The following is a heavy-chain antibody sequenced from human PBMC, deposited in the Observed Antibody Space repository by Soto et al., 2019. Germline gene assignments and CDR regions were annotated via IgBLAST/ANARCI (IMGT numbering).Heavy chain of an antibody. J-gene: IGHJ6*02. CDR1: GGSISSGGHY. V-gene: IGHV4-31*03. D-gene: IGHD3-10*01. CDR3: ARDRGVRGVTPYGMDV. CDR2: IYYSGST. Sequence: QVQLQESGPGLVKPSQTLSLTCTVSGGSISSGGHYWSWIRQHPGKGLEWIGYIYYSGSTYYNPSLKSRVTISVDTSKNQFSLKLSSVTAADTAVYYCARDRGVRGVTPYGMDVWGQGTTVTVSS.